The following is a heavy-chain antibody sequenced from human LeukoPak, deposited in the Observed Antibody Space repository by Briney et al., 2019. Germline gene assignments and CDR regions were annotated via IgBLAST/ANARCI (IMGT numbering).Heavy chain of an antibody. V-gene: IGHV1-69*04. CDR3: ARVQDIVVVPAASQPEGLWD. J-gene: IGHJ4*02. D-gene: IGHD2-2*01. CDR2: IIPILGIA. CDR1: GGTFSSYA. Sequence: SVKVSCKASGGTFSSYAISWVRQAPGQGLEWMGRIIPILGIANYAQKFQGRVTITADKSTSTAYMELSSLRSEDTAVYYCARVQDIVVVPAASQPEGLWDWGQGTLVTVYS.